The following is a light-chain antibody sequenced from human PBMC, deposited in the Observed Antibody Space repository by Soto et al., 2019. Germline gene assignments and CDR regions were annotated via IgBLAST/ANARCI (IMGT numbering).Light chain of an antibody. CDR2: WDS. Sequence: IVMTQSPDSLAVSLGETATINCRSSQNVLYSSNNHNYVAWYQQKAGQPPKLLIYWDSTRESGVPQRFSGSGSGTDFTLTISDLQAEDVAVYFCHHYYTTPPAFGQGTRVEVK. CDR1: QNVLYSSNNHNY. J-gene: IGKJ1*01. CDR3: HHYYTTPPA. V-gene: IGKV4-1*01.